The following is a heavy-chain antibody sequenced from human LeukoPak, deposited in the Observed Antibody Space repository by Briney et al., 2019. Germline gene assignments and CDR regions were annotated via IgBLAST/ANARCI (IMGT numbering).Heavy chain of an antibody. V-gene: IGHV3-23*01. CDR3: ASKRGSGSFSNQHV. Sequence: GGSLRLSCAASGFTFSTYAMSWVRQIPGKGLEWVSGISGSGGSTYYADSVRGRFTISRDNSKNTMYLQMNSLRAEDTAVYYCASKRGSGSFSNQHVWGQGTLVTVSS. J-gene: IGHJ4*02. CDR1: GFTFSTYA. D-gene: IGHD3-10*01. CDR2: ISGSGGST.